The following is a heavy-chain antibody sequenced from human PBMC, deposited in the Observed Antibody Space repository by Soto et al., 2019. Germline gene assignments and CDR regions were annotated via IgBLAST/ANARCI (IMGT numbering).Heavy chain of an antibody. CDR2: IYYGAYT. Sequence: SETLSLTCAVYGGSFSGYYWSWIRQPPGKGLEWIGYIYYGAYTNYNPILKSRVTISGDTSKNQVSLKLNSVTTADTAVYYCARWDSNWFDPWGQGVLVTVSS. CDR1: GGSFSGYY. CDR3: ARWDSNWFDP. V-gene: IGHV4-59*01. J-gene: IGHJ5*02. D-gene: IGHD1-26*01.